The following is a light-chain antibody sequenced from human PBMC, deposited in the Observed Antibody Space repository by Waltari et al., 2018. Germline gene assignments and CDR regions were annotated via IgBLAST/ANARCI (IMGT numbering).Light chain of an antibody. V-gene: IGLV2-14*03. J-gene: IGLJ2*01. Sequence: QSALTQPASVSGSPGQSITISCTGTSSDVGDYNYVSWYQQHPGKAPKLMIYDVSNRPSWVSNRFSGSKSGNTASLTISGLQAEDEADYYCSSFTSNTTPVVFGGGTKLTVL. CDR1: SSDVGDYNY. CDR2: DVS. CDR3: SSFTSNTTPVV.